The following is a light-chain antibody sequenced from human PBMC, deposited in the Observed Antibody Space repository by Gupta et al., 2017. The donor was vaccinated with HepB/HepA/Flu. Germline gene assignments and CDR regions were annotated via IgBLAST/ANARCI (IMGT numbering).Light chain of an antibody. V-gene: IGKV1-39*01. CDR3: QQSVSPPRYT. CDR1: QSIRTY. CDR2: AAT. J-gene: IGKJ2*01. Sequence: DIQMTPSPSSLSASVGDRVTTTCRASQSIRTYLNWYQHKPGKAPNLLIYAATSLQSGVPSRFSGSGAGTRFTLTIGSLQPEDFATYYCQQSVSPPRYTFGQGTKLEIK.